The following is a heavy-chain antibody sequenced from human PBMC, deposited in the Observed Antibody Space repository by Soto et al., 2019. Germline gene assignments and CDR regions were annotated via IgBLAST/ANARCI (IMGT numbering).Heavy chain of an antibody. CDR3: ARGDFGEVPILYYYYGMDV. CDR1: GGTFSSYA. D-gene: IGHD3-3*01. Sequence: QVQLVQSGAEVKKPGSSVKVSCKASGGTFSSYAISWVRQAPGQGLEWMGGIIPIFGTANYAQKFQGRVTIAGAESTSTAYVELSSLRSEDTAVLYGARGDFGEVPILYYYYGMDVWGQGTTVTVSS. V-gene: IGHV1-69*12. CDR2: IIPIFGTA. J-gene: IGHJ6*02.